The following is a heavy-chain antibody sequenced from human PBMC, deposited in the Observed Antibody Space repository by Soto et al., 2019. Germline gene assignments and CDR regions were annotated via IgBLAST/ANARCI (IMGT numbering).Heavy chain of an antibody. CDR3: ARDSWSQY. CDR1: GFSVSSNY. D-gene: IGHD2-15*01. CDR2: IRNGGDI. Sequence: EVQLVESGGGLVQPGGSLRLSCAASGFSVSSNYMNWVRQAPGKGLEWVSIIRNGGDIYYADSVKDRFTLSRDNSKNTIFLQMNSLRVEDTAVYYCARDSWSQYWGQGTLATVSS. V-gene: IGHV3-66*01. J-gene: IGHJ1*01.